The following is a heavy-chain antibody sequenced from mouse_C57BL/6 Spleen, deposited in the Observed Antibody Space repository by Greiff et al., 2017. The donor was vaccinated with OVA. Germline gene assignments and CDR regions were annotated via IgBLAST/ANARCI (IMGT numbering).Heavy chain of an antibody. CDR3: ARRGGKGDYGSSPYWYFDV. CDR2: IYPRSGNT. Sequence: VQLQQSGAELARPGASVKLSCKASGYTFTSYGISWVKQRTGQGLEWIGEIYPRSGNTYYNEKFKGKATLTADKSSSTAYMELRSLTSEDSAVYFCARRGGKGDYGSSPYWYFDVWGTGTTVTVSS. D-gene: IGHD1-1*01. V-gene: IGHV1-81*01. CDR1: GYTFTSYG. J-gene: IGHJ1*03.